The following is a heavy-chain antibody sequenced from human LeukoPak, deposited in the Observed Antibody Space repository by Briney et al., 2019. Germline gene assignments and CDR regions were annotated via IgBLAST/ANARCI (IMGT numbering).Heavy chain of an antibody. CDR2: IGYSGNTI. Sequence: GGSLRLSCAASGFTFSDYYMNWIRQAPGKGLEWVSYIGYSGNTIYYADSVKGRFTISRDNAKNSLYLQMNSLRAEDTAVYYCAREKGSGSYYGNHDAFDIWGQGAMVTVSS. CDR3: AREKGSGSYYGNHDAFDI. CDR1: GFTFSDYY. D-gene: IGHD1-26*01. V-gene: IGHV3-11*01. J-gene: IGHJ3*02.